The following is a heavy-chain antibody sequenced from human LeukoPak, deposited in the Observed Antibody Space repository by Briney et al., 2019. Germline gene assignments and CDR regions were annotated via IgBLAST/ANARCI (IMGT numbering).Heavy chain of an antibody. D-gene: IGHD3-22*01. Sequence: PGRSLRLSCAASGFTFSSYGMRWVRQAPGKGLEWVAVIWYDGSNKYYADSVKGRFTISRDNSKNTLYLQMNSLRAEDTAVYYCARDRSYYDSSGYYYYYGMDVWGQGTTVTVSS. V-gene: IGHV3-33*01. J-gene: IGHJ6*02. CDR3: ARDRSYYDSSGYYYYYGMDV. CDR1: GFTFSSYG. CDR2: IWYDGSNK.